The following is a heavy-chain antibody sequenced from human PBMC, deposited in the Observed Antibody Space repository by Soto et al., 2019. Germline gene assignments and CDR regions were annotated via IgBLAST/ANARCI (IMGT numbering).Heavy chain of an antibody. Sequence: SETLSLTCAVSGGSISSTSWWSCVRQPPGKGLEWIGDISHRGNTNYNPSLKSRLNVSVDKSKNNFSLRLSSVTAADTAVYYCARGCSGGSCYPLMDVWGQGTTVTSP. J-gene: IGHJ6*02. CDR2: ISHRGNT. D-gene: IGHD2-15*01. CDR1: GGSISSTSW. CDR3: ARGCSGGSCYPLMDV. V-gene: IGHV4-4*02.